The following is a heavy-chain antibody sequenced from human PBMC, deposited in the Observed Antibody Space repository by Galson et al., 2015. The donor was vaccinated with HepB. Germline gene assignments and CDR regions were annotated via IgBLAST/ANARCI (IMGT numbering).Heavy chain of an antibody. J-gene: IGHJ5*02. D-gene: IGHD6-19*01. CDR3: AKVEYSSKSYVDQ. CDR1: GDSVSSYSAA. CDR2: TYYRSTWYN. V-gene: IGHV6-1*01. Sequence: CAISGDSVSSYSAAWHWIRQSPSRGLEWLGRTYYRSTWYNHYAESVQGRVSINPDTSKNQFSLQLKSVTPEDTAVYYCAKVEYSSKSYVDQWGQRTLVTVSS.